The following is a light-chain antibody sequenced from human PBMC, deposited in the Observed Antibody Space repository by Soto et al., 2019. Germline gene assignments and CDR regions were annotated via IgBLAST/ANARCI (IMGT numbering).Light chain of an antibody. Sequence: DIVLTQSPSTLSLSPGERATLSCRASQTISSVYLAWYHQKPGQAPRLLIYGASNRATGTPDRFSGSGSGADFTLTISRLEPEDFAVYYCQHYGGSVTFGGGTKVDIK. V-gene: IGKV3-20*01. CDR1: QTISSVY. J-gene: IGKJ4*01. CDR2: GAS. CDR3: QHYGGSVT.